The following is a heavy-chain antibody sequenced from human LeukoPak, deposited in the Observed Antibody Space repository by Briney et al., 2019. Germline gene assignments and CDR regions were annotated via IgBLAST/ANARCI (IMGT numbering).Heavy chain of an antibody. CDR2: INPSGGST. CDR1: GYTFTSYY. Sequence: ASVKVSCKASGYTFTSYYMHWVRQAPGQGLEWMGIINPSGGSTSYAQKFQGRVTMTRDTSTSTVYMELGSLRSEDTAVYYCARDGSIAAAGTGWFDPWGQGTLVTVSS. CDR3: ARDGSIAAAGTGWFDP. D-gene: IGHD6-13*01. J-gene: IGHJ5*02. V-gene: IGHV1-46*01.